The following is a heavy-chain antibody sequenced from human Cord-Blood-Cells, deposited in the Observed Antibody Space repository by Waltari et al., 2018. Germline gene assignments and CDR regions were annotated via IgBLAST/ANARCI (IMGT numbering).Heavy chain of an antibody. Sequence: QVQLVESGGGVVQPGRSLRLSCAASGFTFRSYGMHSVRQAPGKGLEWVAVIWYDGSNKYYADSVKGRFTISRDNSKNTLYLQMNSLRAEDTVVYYCARDLGGGWFDPWGQGTLVTVSS. CDR1: GFTFRSYG. CDR2: IWYDGSNK. V-gene: IGHV3-33*01. J-gene: IGHJ5*02. D-gene: IGHD3-16*01. CDR3: ARDLGGGWFDP.